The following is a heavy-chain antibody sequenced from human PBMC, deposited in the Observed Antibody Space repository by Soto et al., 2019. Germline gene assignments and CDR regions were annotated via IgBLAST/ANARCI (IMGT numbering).Heavy chain of an antibody. CDR2: IYYSGST. D-gene: IGHD5-18*01. V-gene: IGHV4-59*01. J-gene: IGHJ4*02. CDR3: ARGRYSYGLFDY. Sequence: QVQLQESGPGLVKPSETLSLTCTVSGGSNSSYYWSWIRQPPGKGLEWIGYIYYSGSTNYNPSLKSRVTISVDTSKNQFSLKLSSVTAADTAAYYCARGRYSYGLFDYWGQGTLVTVSS. CDR1: GGSNSSYY.